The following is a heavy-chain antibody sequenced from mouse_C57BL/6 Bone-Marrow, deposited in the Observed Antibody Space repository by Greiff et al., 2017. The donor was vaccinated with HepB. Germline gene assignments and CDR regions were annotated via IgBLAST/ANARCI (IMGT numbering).Heavy chain of an antibody. J-gene: IGHJ1*03. CDR2: IYPRDGST. V-gene: IGHV1-85*01. Sequence: VQLQQSGPELVKPGASVKLSCKASGYTFTSYDINWVKQRPGQGLEWIGWIYPRDGSTKYNEKFKGQATLTVDTSSSTAYMELHSLTSEDSAVYFCARVDYYGSSYFYWYFDVWGTGTTVTVSS. D-gene: IGHD1-1*01. CDR1: GYTFTSYD. CDR3: ARVDYYGSSYFYWYFDV.